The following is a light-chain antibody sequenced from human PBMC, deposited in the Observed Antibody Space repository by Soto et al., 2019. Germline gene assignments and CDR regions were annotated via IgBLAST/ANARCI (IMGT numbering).Light chain of an antibody. V-gene: IGLV2-11*01. CDR3: CSYAGSYTFYV. CDR1: SSDVGGYNY. J-gene: IGLJ1*01. Sequence: QSVLTQPRSVSGSPGQSVTISCTGTSSDVGGYNYVSRYQQHPGKAPKLMIFDVSKRPSGVPDRFSGSKSGNTAPLTISGLQAEDEADYYCCSYAGSYTFYVFGTGTKVTVL. CDR2: DVS.